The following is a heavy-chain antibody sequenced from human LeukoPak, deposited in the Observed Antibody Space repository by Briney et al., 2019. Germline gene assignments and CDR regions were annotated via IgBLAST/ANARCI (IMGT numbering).Heavy chain of an antibody. CDR1: GYTFTSYD. J-gene: IGHJ3*02. V-gene: IGHV1-18*01. CDR3: ARVRGWELLTRAFDI. D-gene: IGHD1-26*01. CDR2: ISAYNGNT. Sequence: ASVKVSCKASGYTFTSYDINWVRQAPGQGLEWMGWISAYNGNTNYAQKLQGRVTMTTDTSTSTAYMELRSLRSDDTAVYYCARVRGWELLTRAFDIWGQGTMVTVSS.